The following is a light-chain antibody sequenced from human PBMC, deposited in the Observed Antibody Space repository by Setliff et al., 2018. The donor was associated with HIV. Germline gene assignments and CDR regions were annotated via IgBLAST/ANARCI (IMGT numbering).Light chain of an antibody. V-gene: IGLV2-14*03. CDR3: TSYTVNNTPV. CDR1: SSDVGDYNY. J-gene: IGLJ1*01. CDR2: DAT. Sequence: QSALAQPASVSGSPGQSITISCTGTSSDVGDYNYVSWYQQHPDTVPKLIIYDATNRPSGISDRFSGSKSADAASLTISGLQTEDEADYYCTSYTVNNTPVFGTGTKVTVL.